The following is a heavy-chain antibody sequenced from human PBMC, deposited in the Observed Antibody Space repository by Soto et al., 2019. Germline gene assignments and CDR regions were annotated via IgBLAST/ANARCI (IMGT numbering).Heavy chain of an antibody. CDR2: IYYSGST. CDR1: GGSITSSSYY. D-gene: IGHD3-22*01. Sequence: SETLSLTCTVSGGSITSSSYYWGWIRHPTEKGLEWIGSIYYSGSTYYNPSLKSRVTISVDTSKNQFSLKLSSVTAADTTVYYCAGLVYDNSGYRPGWGQGTLVTVSS. CDR3: AGLVYDNSGYRPG. V-gene: IGHV4-39*01. J-gene: IGHJ4*02.